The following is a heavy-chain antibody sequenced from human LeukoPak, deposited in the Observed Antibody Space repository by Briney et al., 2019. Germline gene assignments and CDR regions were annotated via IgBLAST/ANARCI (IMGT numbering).Heavy chain of an antibody. CDR3: ARDSGYCSGGSCYGFVYY. CDR1: GYTFTGYY. V-gene: IGHV1-2*02. CDR2: INPNSGGT. Sequence: ASVKLSCKASGYTFTGYYMHWVRQAPGQGHEWMGWINPNSGGTNYAQKFQGRVTMTRDTSISTAYMELSRLRSDDTAVYYCARDSGYCSGGSCYGFVYYWGQGTLVTVSS. J-gene: IGHJ4*02. D-gene: IGHD2-15*01.